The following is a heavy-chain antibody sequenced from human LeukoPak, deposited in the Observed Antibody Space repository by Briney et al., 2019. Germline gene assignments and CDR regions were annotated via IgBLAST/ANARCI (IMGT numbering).Heavy chain of an antibody. CDR3: AREVGTPQAFDI. D-gene: IGHD1-26*01. J-gene: IGHJ3*02. V-gene: IGHV3-48*01. Sequence: PGGSLRLSCTASGFTFSGFSMSWVRQAPGKGLEWVSYINSRSSTIYYADSVRGRFTISRDNAKNSLYLQMNSLKAEDTAIYYCAREVGTPQAFDIWGQGTMVTVSS. CDR1: GFTFSGFS. CDR2: INSRSSTI.